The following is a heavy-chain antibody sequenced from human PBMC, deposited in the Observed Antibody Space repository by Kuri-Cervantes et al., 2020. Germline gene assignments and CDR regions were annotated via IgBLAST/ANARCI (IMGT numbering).Heavy chain of an antibody. CDR3: ARVAAAAGIGGMDV. CDR1: GGTFSSYA. D-gene: IGHD6-13*01. V-gene: IGHV1-69*13. J-gene: IGHJ6*02. Sequence: SVKVSCKASGGTFSSYAISWVRQAPGQGLEWMGGIIPIFGTANYAQKFQGRVTITADESTSTAYMELSSLRSDDTAVYYCARVAAAAGIGGMDVWGQGTTVTVSS. CDR2: IIPIFGTA.